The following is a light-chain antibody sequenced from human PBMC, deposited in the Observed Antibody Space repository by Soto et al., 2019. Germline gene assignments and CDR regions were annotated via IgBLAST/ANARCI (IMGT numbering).Light chain of an antibody. V-gene: IGKV3-20*01. CDR1: QCVSSSY. Sequence: EIVLTQSPGTLSLSPGERATLSCRASQCVSSSYLAWYQQKPGQAPRLLIYLASSRATGIPDRFSGSGSGTDFTLTIRRLEPEDFAAYYCQLYGSSHPYTFGQGTKLEIK. CDR2: LAS. J-gene: IGKJ2*01. CDR3: QLYGSSHPYT.